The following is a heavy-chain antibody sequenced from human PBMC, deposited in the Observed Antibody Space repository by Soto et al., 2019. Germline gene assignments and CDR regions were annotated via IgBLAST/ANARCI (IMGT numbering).Heavy chain of an antibody. CDR2: IYYSGST. V-gene: IGHV4-31*03. J-gene: IGHJ3*02. CDR3: ARDSYYDFWSGYGDAFDI. CDR1: GGSISSGGYY. Sequence: ASETLSLTCTVSGGSISSGGYYWSWIRQHPGKGLEWIGYIYYSGSTYYNPSLKSRVTISVDTSKNQFSLKLSSVTAADTAVYYCARDSYYDFWSGYGDAFDIWGQGTMVTVSS. D-gene: IGHD3-3*01.